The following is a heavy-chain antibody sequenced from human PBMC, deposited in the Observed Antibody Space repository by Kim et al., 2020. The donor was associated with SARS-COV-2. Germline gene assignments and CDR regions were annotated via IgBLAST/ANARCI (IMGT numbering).Heavy chain of an antibody. V-gene: IGHV3-73*01. J-gene: IGHJ3*01. CDR3: TRSPGTTLSFCDAFDV. D-gene: IGHD1-1*01. CDR2: ISSRLNCYSS. Sequence: GGSLRLSCVASGFTFSDYTMHWVRQASGKGLEWVARISSRLNCYSSAYGASVQVRFTISRDDSTNTAHLHMHSLKIEDTSIYYCTRSPGTTLSFCDAFDV. CDR1: GFTFSDYT.